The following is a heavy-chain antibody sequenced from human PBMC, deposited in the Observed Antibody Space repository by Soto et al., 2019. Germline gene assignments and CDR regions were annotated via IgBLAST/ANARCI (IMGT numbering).Heavy chain of an antibody. CDR1: GYSFTSYW. Sequence: PGESLKISCKGSGYSFTSYWIGWVRQMPGKGLEWMGIIYPGDSDTRYSPSFQGQDTISADKSISTAYLQWSSLKASDTAMYYCARQGATTASGVDYWGQGTLVTVSS. V-gene: IGHV5-51*01. D-gene: IGHD1-26*01. J-gene: IGHJ4*02. CDR3: ARQGATTASGVDY. CDR2: IYPGDSDT.